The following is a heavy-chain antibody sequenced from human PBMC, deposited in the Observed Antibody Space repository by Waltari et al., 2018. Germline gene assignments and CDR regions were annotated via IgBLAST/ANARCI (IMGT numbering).Heavy chain of an antibody. CDR3: ARGSYSDYYYYMDV. CDR1: GGSISSYY. D-gene: IGHD2-21*01. J-gene: IGHJ6*03. Sequence: QVQLQESGPGLVKPSETLSLTCTVSGGSISSYYWSWIRQPAGKGLEWIRRIYNSGSTNYNPSLKSRVTMSVDTSKNQFSLKLSSVTAADTAVYYCARGSYSDYYYYMDVWGKGTTVTVSS. CDR2: IYNSGST. V-gene: IGHV4-4*07.